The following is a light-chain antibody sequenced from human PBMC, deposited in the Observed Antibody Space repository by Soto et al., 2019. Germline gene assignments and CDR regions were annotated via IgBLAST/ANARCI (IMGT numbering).Light chain of an antibody. V-gene: IGLV1-51*02. Sequence: QSVLTQPPSVSAAPGQKVTISCSGSSSNIGNNYVSWYQQLPGTAPKLLIYENNKRPSGLPYRFSGSKSGTSATLGITGLQTGDEADYYCGTWDSSLSAYVFGTGTKRTVL. CDR2: ENN. CDR3: GTWDSSLSAYV. J-gene: IGLJ1*01. CDR1: SSNIGNNY.